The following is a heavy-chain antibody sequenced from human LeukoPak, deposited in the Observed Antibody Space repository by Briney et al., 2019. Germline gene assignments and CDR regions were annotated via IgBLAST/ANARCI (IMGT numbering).Heavy chain of an antibody. CDR3: ARDIAYCGGDCPPDAFDT. CDR2: ISYDGSNK. D-gene: IGHD2-21*02. CDR1: GFTFSSYA. V-gene: IGHV3-30-3*01. Sequence: GGSLRLSCAASGFTFSSYAMHWVRQAPGKGLEWVAVISYDGSNKYYADSVKGRFTISRDNSKNTLYLQMNSLRAEDTAVYYCARDIAYCGGDCPPDAFDTWGQGTMVTVSS. J-gene: IGHJ3*02.